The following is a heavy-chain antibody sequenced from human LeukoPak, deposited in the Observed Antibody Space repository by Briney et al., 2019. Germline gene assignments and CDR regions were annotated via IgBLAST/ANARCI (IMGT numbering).Heavy chain of an antibody. V-gene: IGHV3-53*01. CDR2: IYSGGST. D-gene: IGHD2-2*01. CDR3: ARVSVVPAAIYYYYYMDV. CDR1: GFTFSSYA. Sequence: PGGSLRLSCAASGFTFSSYAMSWVRQAPGKGLEWVSVIYSGGSTYYADSVKGRFTISRDNSKNTLYLQMNSLRAEDTAVYYCARVSVVPAAIYYYYYMDVWGKGTTVTVSS. J-gene: IGHJ6*03.